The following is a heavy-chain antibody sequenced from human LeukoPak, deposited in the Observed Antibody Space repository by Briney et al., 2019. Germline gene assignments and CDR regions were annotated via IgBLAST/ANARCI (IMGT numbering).Heavy chain of an antibody. Sequence: SQTLSLTCTVSGGSISSGGYYWGWVRQHPGRGLEWNGYVDYSGSTYYNPSRKSRVTISVDTSKNQFSLKLSSVTAADTAVYYCARGQYYYGSGSFPPLNWFDPWGQGTLVTVSS. CDR3: ARGQYYYGSGSFPPLNWFDP. V-gene: IGHV4-31*03. CDR2: VDYSGST. D-gene: IGHD3-10*01. CDR1: GGSISSGGYY. J-gene: IGHJ5*02.